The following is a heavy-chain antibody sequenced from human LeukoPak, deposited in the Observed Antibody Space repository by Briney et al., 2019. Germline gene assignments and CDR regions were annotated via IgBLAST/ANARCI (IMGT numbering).Heavy chain of an antibody. CDR3: ARDFAFDY. Sequence: GRFLRLSCAASGFTFSSYAMHWVRQAPGKGLEWVAVISYDGSNKYYADSVKGRFTISRDNSKNTLYLQMNSLRAEDTAVYYCARDFAFDYWGQGTLVTVSS. J-gene: IGHJ4*02. CDR1: GFTFSSYA. CDR2: ISYDGSNK. V-gene: IGHV3-30-3*01. D-gene: IGHD3-3*01.